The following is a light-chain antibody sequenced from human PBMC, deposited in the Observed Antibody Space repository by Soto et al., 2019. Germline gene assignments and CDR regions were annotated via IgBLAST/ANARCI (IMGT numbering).Light chain of an antibody. CDR3: QHYGSSLLT. J-gene: IGKJ4*01. CDR2: GAF. V-gene: IGKV3-20*01. CDR1: QSVTSSF. Sequence: TQFPSILSASVGDRVIITCRASQSVTSSFLVWYQQKPGQAPRLLIYGAFSRATGIPDRFSGSGSGTDFTLTISRLEPEDFAVYYCQHYGSSLLTFGGGTKVEIK.